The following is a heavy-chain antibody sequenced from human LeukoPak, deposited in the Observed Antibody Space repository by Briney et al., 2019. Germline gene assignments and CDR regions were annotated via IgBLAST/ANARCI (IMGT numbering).Heavy chain of an antibody. V-gene: IGHV6-1*01. CDR1: GDSVSINSAA. CDR3: ARAGWLVRGGDFDY. D-gene: IGHD6-19*01. Sequence: SPTLSLTFASSGDSVSINSAAWNWIRQSPSRGIEWQGSTYYRSKWYNDYAVSVKSRITINPDTSKNQFSLQLNSVTPEDTAVYYCARAGWLVRGGDFDYWGQGTLVTVSS. J-gene: IGHJ4*02. CDR2: TYYRSKWYN.